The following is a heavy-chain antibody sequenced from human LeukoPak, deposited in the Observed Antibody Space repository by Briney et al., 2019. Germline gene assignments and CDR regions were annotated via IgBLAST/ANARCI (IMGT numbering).Heavy chain of an antibody. D-gene: IGHD1-26*01. CDR3: AKDREVGATWGAFDY. Sequence: GGSLRLSCAASGFTFSSYAMSWVRRAPGKGLEWVSAISGSGGSTYYADSVKGRFTISRDNSKNTLYLQMNSLRAEDTAVYYCAKDREVGATWGAFDYWGQGTLVTVSS. CDR2: ISGSGGST. CDR1: GFTFSSYA. J-gene: IGHJ4*02. V-gene: IGHV3-23*01.